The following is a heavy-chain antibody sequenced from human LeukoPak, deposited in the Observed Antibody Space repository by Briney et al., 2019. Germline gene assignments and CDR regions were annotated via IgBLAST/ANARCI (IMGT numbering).Heavy chain of an antibody. V-gene: IGHV4-59*01. Sequence: PSENLSLTCTVSDDSISDYYRGWIRQPPGKGLEWIGYIHNSGTSTYNLSLKSRVTISADTSKNQFSLKLNSMTTADTAVYYCTRGAGWLIDYWGQGILVTVSS. J-gene: IGHJ4*02. CDR1: DDSISDYY. D-gene: IGHD3-16*01. CDR3: TRGAGWLIDY. CDR2: IHNSGTS.